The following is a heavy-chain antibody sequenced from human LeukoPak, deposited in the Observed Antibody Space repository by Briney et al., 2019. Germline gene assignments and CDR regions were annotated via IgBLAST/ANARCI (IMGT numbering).Heavy chain of an antibody. Sequence: AASVKVSCKASGGTFSSYAISWVRQAPGQGLEWMGRIIPILGIANYAQKFQGRVTITADKSTSTAYMELSSLRSEDTAVYYCARDRVNYYDSSGFEDLFDPWGQGTLVTVSS. CDR3: ARDRVNYYDSSGFEDLFDP. J-gene: IGHJ5*02. V-gene: IGHV1-69*04. CDR1: GGTFSSYA. D-gene: IGHD3-22*01. CDR2: IIPILGIA.